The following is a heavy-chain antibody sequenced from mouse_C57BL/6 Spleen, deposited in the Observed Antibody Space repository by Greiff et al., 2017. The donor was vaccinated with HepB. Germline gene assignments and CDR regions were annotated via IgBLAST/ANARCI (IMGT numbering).Heavy chain of an antibody. V-gene: IGHV3-6*01. J-gene: IGHJ1*03. Sequence: EVKLVESGPGLVKPSQSLSLTCSVTGYSITSGYYWNWIRQFPGNKLEWMGYISYDGSNNYNPSLKNRISITRDTSKNQFFLKLNSVTTEDTATYYCARDPPANWDGGYFDVWGTGTTVTVSS. CDR2: ISYDGSN. CDR3: ARDPPANWDGGYFDV. CDR1: GYSITSGYY. D-gene: IGHD4-1*01.